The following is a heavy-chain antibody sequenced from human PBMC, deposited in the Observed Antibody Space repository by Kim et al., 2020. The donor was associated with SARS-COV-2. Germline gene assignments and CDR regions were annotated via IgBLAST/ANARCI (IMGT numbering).Heavy chain of an antibody. Sequence: SETLSLTCTVSGGSISSSSYYWGWIRQSPGKGLEWIGSIYYSGSTYYNPSLKSRVTISADTSKNQFSLKLNSMTAADTAMYYCARDDYASGSYSHFDLWGRGTLVTVSS. CDR1: GGSISSSSYY. CDR2: IYYSGST. CDR3: ARDDYASGSYSHFDL. J-gene: IGHJ2*01. D-gene: IGHD3-10*01. V-gene: IGHV4-39*07.